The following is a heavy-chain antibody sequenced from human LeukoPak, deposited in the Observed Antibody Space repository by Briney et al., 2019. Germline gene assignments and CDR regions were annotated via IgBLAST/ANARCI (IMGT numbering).Heavy chain of an antibody. CDR3: AKDLDDRN. V-gene: IGHV3-23*01. CDR1: GFTFSRYA. J-gene: IGHJ4*02. D-gene: IGHD3-16*01. CDR2: ISGSGDST. Sequence: GGSLRLSCAGSGFTFSRYAMSWVRQAPGKGLDRVSGISGSGDSTYSADSMKGRFTISRDNSKNTLYLQMNSLRAEDTAVYYCAKDLDDRNWGQGTLVTVSS.